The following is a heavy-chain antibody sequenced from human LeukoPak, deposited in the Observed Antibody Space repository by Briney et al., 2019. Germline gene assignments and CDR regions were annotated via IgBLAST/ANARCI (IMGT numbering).Heavy chain of an antibody. CDR3: ARPRYYYDSSGYYWAKGWFDP. J-gene: IGHJ5*02. CDR1: GGSISSSSYY. D-gene: IGHD3-22*01. CDR2: IHYNGST. Sequence: SETLSLTCTVSGGSISSSSYYWGWIRQPPGKGLEWIGSIHYNGSTYYNPSLRSRVTISVDTSKNQFSLKLSSVTAADTAVYYCARPRYYYDSSGYYWAKGWFDPWGQGTLVTVSS. V-gene: IGHV4-39*07.